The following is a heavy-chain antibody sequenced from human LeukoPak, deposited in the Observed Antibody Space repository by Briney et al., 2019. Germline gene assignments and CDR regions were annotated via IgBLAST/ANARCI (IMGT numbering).Heavy chain of an antibody. CDR2: ISYDGSNK. D-gene: IGHD1-26*01. CDR1: GFTFSSYG. V-gene: IGHV3-30*03. J-gene: IGHJ4*02. Sequence: GGSLRLSCAASGFTFSSYGMSWVRQAPGKGLEWVAVISYDGSNKYYADSVKGRFTISRDNSKNTLYLQMNSLRAEDTAVYYCARDQVGWCFDYWGQGTLVTVSS. CDR3: ARDQVGWCFDY.